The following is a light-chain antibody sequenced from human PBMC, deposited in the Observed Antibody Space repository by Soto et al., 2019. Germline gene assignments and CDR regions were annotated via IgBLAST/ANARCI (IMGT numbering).Light chain of an antibody. CDR3: QQYKTYPLN. J-gene: IGKJ4*01. Sequence: DIQMTQSPSSLSASVGDRVAITCRASQDIDNFLTWFQQKPGKAPKSLIYDASTLYSRVPSRFSGSGAETDFTLTISSLQPEDFATHFCQQYKTYPLNFGGGNQVEIK. CDR1: QDIDNF. V-gene: IGKV1-16*01. CDR2: DAS.